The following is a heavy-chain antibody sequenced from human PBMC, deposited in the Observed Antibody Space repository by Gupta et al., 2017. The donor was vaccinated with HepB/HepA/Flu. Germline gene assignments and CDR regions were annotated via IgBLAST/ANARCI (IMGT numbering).Heavy chain of an antibody. J-gene: IGHJ4*02. CDR3: ARRVPAATYFDY. CDR2: ISSSGSTI. V-gene: IGHV3-48*03. CDR1: GFILSSYE. Sequence: EVQLVESGGGLVQPGGSLRLSCAASGFILSSYEMNWVRQAPGKGLEWVSYISSSGSTIKYADSVKGRFTISRDNAKNSPYLQMNSLRVEDTAVYYCARRVPAATYFDYWGQGTLVTVSS. D-gene: IGHD2-2*01.